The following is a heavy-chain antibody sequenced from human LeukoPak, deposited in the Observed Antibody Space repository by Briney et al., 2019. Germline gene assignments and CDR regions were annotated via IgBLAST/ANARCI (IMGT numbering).Heavy chain of an antibody. CDR1: GGSISSYY. V-gene: IGHV4-59*12. D-gene: IGHD1-26*01. J-gene: IGHJ6*03. CDR2: IYYSGST. Sequence: SETLSLTCTVSGGSISSYYWSWIRQPPGKGLEWIGYIYYSGSTNYNPSLKSRVTMSVDRAKNQFSLNLSSVTAADTAVYYCARRRVGTTFYYYYYMDVWGKGTTVTISS. CDR3: ARRRVGTTFYYYYYMDV.